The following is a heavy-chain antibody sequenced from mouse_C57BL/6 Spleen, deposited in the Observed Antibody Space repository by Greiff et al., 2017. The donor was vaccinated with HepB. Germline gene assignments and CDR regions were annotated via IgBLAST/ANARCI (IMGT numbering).Heavy chain of an antibody. D-gene: IGHD3-1*01. J-gene: IGHJ4*01. CDR3: ARSGYYAMDY. CDR2: IYPGSGST. V-gene: IGHV1-55*01. Sequence: QVQLQPGAELVKPGASVKMSCKASGYTFTSYWITWVKQRPGQGLEWIGDIYPGSGSTNYNEKFKSKATLTVDTSSSTAYMQLSSLTSEDSAVYYCARSGYYAMDYWGQGTSVTVSS. CDR1: GYTFTSYW.